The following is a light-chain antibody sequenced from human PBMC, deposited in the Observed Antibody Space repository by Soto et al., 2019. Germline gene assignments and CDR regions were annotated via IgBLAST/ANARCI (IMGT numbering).Light chain of an antibody. J-gene: IGKJ5*01. V-gene: IGKV3-11*01. CDR1: QSVSNS. CDR2: DVS. Sequence: EIVLTQSPATLSLSPVERVTLSCTASQSVSNSLAWYQQKPGQPPRLLIYDVSNRATGIPARFSGSGSATDFTLTITSLEPEDFAVYFCHQRYNWPRVTFGQGTRLEIK. CDR3: HQRYNWPRVT.